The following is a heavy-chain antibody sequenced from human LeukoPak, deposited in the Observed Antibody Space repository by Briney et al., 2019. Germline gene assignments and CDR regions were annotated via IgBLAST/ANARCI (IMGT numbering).Heavy chain of an antibody. Sequence: GGSLRLSCAASGFTFSSYTMNWVRQAPGKGLEWVSTVSDSFNKHYSDSVKGRFTISRDNAGNSLYLQMNSLRDEDTAVYYCARDGLHTAHFDYWGQGTLVTVSS. V-gene: IGHV3-48*02. CDR2: VSDSFNK. J-gene: IGHJ4*02. D-gene: IGHD5-18*01. CDR1: GFTFSSYT. CDR3: ARDGLHTAHFDY.